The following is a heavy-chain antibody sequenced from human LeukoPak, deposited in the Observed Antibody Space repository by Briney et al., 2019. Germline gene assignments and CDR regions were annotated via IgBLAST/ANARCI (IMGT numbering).Heavy chain of an antibody. CDR2: ISSSSSYM. J-gene: IGHJ4*02. CDR3: ARGSRAPGDFDY. Sequence: GGSLRLSCAASGFTFSSYSMTWVRQAPGKGLEWVSSISSSSSYMYYADSVKGRFTISRDNAKNSLYLQMNSLRAEDTAVYYCARGSRAPGDFDYWGQGTLVTVSS. CDR1: GFTFSSYS. V-gene: IGHV3-21*01.